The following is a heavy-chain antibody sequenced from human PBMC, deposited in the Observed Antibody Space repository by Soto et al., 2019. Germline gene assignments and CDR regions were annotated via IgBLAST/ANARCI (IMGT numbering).Heavy chain of an antibody. Sequence: GGSLRLSCAASGFTFSSHSMHWVRQAPGRGLEWVAVISHDGSRQYYAESVKGRFTISRDNSKNTLYLQMNSLRAEDTAVYYCARAPPNYYDSSGYYTTNYYYYYGMDVWGQGTTVTVSS. J-gene: IGHJ6*02. CDR2: ISHDGSRQ. CDR1: GFTFSSHS. D-gene: IGHD3-22*01. V-gene: IGHV3-30-3*01. CDR3: ARAPPNYYDSSGYYTTNYYYYYGMDV.